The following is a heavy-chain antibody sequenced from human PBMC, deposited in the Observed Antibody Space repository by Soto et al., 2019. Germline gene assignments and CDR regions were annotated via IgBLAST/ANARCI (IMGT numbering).Heavy chain of an antibody. J-gene: IGHJ4*02. V-gene: IGHV1-69*05. Sequence: QVQLVQSGAEVKKPESSVKVSCKAPGGTFSTYAISWVRQAPGQGLEWMGGIIPMFGTANYAQRFQDRVTITXXXSTNTVXXXLSSLRSEDTAVYFCASGIQLWLRRINNGYSGWGQGTLVTVSS. D-gene: IGHD5-18*01. CDR3: ASGIQLWLRRINNGYSG. CDR1: GGTFSTYA. CDR2: IIPMFGTA.